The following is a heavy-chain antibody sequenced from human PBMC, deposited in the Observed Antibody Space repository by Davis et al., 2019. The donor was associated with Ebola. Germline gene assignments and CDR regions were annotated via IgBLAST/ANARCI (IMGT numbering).Heavy chain of an antibody. CDR1: GGSFSGYC. CDR3: ARDREQLVDYYYMDV. D-gene: IGHD6-13*01. V-gene: IGHV4-34*01. CDR2: INHSGST. Sequence: PSETLSLTCAVYGGSFSGYCWSWIRQPPGKGLEWIGEINHSGSTNYNPSLKSRVTISVDTSKNQFSLKLSSVTAADTAVYYCARDREQLVDYYYMDVWGKGTTVTVSS. J-gene: IGHJ6*03.